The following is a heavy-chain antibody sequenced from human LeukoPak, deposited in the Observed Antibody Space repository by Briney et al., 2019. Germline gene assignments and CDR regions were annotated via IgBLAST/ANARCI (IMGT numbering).Heavy chain of an antibody. D-gene: IGHD3-16*01. CDR2: INHSGST. V-gene: IGHV4-34*01. CDR1: GGSFSGYY. CDR3: ASLGGWKDV. J-gene: IGHJ6*04. Sequence: PSETLSLTCAVYGGSFSGYYWSWIRQPPGKGLEWIGEINHSGSTNYNPSLKSRVTISVDTSKNQFSLKLSSVTAADTAVYYCASLGGWKDVWGKETTVTVSS.